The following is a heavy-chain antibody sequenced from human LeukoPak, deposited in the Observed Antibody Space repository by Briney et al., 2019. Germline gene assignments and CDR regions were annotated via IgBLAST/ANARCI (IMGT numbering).Heavy chain of an antibody. CDR2: ISGSGTST. Sequence: GGSLRLSCAASGFTFSSYAMSWVRQAPGTGLGWVSGISGSGTSTYYADSVKGRFIISRDSFKNTLYLQMNTLRVEDTAVYYCTKGDSEWELPGGYWGQGTLVTVSS. CDR3: TKGDSEWELPGGY. CDR1: GFTFSSYA. V-gene: IGHV3-23*01. D-gene: IGHD1-26*01. J-gene: IGHJ4*02.